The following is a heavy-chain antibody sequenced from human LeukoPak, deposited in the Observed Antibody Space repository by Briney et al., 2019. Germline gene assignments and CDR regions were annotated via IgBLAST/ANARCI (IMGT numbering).Heavy chain of an antibody. V-gene: IGHV4-4*02. J-gene: IGHJ4*02. CDR1: GASISSSYW. CDR2: IYHGGST. CDR3: ARSAGYSSGWMNY. Sequence: PSETLSLTCAVSGASISSSYWWNWVRQLPGRGLEWIGEIYHGGSTNYNPSLKSRVTISVDKSKNQFSLRLSSVTAADTAVYYCARSAGYSSGWMNYWGQGTLVTVSS. D-gene: IGHD6-19*01.